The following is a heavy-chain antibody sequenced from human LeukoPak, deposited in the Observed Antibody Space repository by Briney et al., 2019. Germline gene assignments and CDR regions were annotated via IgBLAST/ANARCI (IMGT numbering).Heavy chain of an antibody. CDR1: GFTFDDYA. J-gene: IGHJ4*02. D-gene: IGHD6-19*01. CDR3: AKDGIAVAVPTPDYFDY. CDR2: ISWNSGSI. Sequence: GGSLRLSCAASGFTFDDYAMHWVRQAPGKGLEWVSGISWNSGSIGYADSVKGRFTISRDNAKNSLYLQMNNLRAEDTALYYCAKDGIAVAVPTPDYFDYWGQGTLVTVSS. V-gene: IGHV3-9*01.